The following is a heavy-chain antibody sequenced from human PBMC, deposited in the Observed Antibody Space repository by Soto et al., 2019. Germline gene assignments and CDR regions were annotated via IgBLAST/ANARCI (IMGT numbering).Heavy chain of an antibody. J-gene: IGHJ5*02. CDR1: GYTFTSYG. D-gene: IGHD3-9*01. CDR3: ARDTGTYYDILSGYHSGSNCFDP. CDR2: ISAYNGNT. Sequence: GASVKVSCKASGYTFTSYGISWVRQAPGQGLEWMGWISAYNGNTNYAQNLQGRVTMTTDTSTSTAYMELRSLRSDDTAVYYCARDTGTYYDILSGYHSGSNCFDPWGQGTLVTVSS. V-gene: IGHV1-18*01.